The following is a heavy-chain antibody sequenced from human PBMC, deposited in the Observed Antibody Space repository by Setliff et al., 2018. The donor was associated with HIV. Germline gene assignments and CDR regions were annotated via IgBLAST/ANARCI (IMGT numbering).Heavy chain of an antibody. Sequence: ASVKVSCKASGYTFTSDHMHWVRQAPGQGLEWMGMITPSDGSTNYEQKFQGRVTMTRDTSISTAYMELSSLRSEDTAVYYCARGGYVQPAGYWGQGTLVTVSS. D-gene: IGHD5-18*01. V-gene: IGHV1-46*01. CDR2: ITPSDGST. CDR3: ARGGYVQPAGY. J-gene: IGHJ4*02. CDR1: GYTFTSDH.